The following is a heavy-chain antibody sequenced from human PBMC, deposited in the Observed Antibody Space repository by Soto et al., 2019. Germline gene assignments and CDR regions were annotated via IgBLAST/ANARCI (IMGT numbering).Heavy chain of an antibody. Sequence: ASVGLCKASGYTFTSYGISWVRQAPGQGLEWMGWISAYNGNTNYAQKLQGRVTITTDKSTSTAYMELSSLRSEDTAVYYCARLYYYGSGSYYNRMDYWGQGTLVTVSS. J-gene: IGHJ4*02. CDR2: ISAYNGNT. CDR1: GYTFTSYG. D-gene: IGHD3-10*01. CDR3: ARLYYYGSGSYYNRMDY. V-gene: IGHV1-18*01.